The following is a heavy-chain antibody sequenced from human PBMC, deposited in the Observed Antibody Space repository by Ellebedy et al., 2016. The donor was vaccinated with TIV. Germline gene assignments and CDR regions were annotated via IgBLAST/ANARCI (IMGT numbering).Heavy chain of an antibody. Sequence: GSLRLXXTVSGGSISSSSYYWGWIRQPPGTGLEWIGSIYYSGSTYYNPSLKSRVTISVDTSKNQFSLKLSSVTAADTAVYYCAREGGFLEWEDHPLDYWGQGTLVTVSS. D-gene: IGHD3-3*01. CDR2: IYYSGST. V-gene: IGHV4-39*07. CDR1: GGSISSSSYY. J-gene: IGHJ4*02. CDR3: AREGGFLEWEDHPLDY.